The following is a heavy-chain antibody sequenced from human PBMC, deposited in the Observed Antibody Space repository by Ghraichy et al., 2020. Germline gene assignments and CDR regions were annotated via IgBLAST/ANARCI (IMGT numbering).Heavy chain of an antibody. V-gene: IGHV3-23*01. CDR2: ITGSGGST. D-gene: IGHD2-2*01. CDR1: GFTFDGYG. J-gene: IGHJ4*02. Sequence: GGSLRLSCAGSGFTFDGYGMNWVRQAPGKGLEWVSGITGSGGSTYHADSVKGRFTISRDNSNKTVVLQMNNLRPDDTAVYYCAKERRVIPSGAIDYWGQGTLVTVSS. CDR3: AKERRVIPSGAIDY.